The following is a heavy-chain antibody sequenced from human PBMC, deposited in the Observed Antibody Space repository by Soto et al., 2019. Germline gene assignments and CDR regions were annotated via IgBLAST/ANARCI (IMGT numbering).Heavy chain of an antibody. J-gene: IGHJ4*02. CDR1: GFTFSSYW. D-gene: IGHD3-10*01. V-gene: IGHV3-7*01. CDR3: AKDLTYYGSAPGSDYNPISNAY. CDR2: INQDGSEK. Sequence: EVYLVESGGGLVQPGASLRLSCAASGFTFSSYWMTWVRQAPGKGLEWVANINQDGSEKYYVDSVRGRFSISRDNAKNSLSLQMSCLRAEDTAVYYCAKDLTYYGSAPGSDYNPISNAYWGQGTLVTVSS.